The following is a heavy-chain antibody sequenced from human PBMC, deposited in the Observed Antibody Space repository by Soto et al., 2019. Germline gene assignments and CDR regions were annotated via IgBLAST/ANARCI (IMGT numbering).Heavy chain of an antibody. CDR3: ARTTDVSGPYAFDI. CDR1: GYTFTSYG. Sequence: QVQLVQSGAEVKKPGASVKVSCKASGYTFTSYGISWVRQAPGQGLEWMGWISAYNGNTNYAQKLQGRVTMTTDTXXSTAYMELRSLRSDDTTVYDCARTTDVSGPYAFDIWGQGTMVTVSS. V-gene: IGHV1-18*01. J-gene: IGHJ3*02. CDR2: ISAYNGNT. D-gene: IGHD4-4*01.